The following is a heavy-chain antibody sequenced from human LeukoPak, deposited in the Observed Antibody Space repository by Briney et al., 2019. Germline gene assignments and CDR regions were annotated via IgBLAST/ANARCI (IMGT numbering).Heavy chain of an antibody. CDR2: IYPGDSDT. D-gene: IGHD4-23*01. Sequence: GESLKISCKGSGYSFTSYWIGWVRQMPGKGLGLVGIIYPGDSDTRYRPSFQGQVIISADKSITTAYLQWSSLKASDTAMYYCARLTTTVVTLLDYWGQGTLVAVSS. CDR3: ARLTTTVVTLLDY. V-gene: IGHV5-51*01. J-gene: IGHJ4*02. CDR1: GYSFTSYW.